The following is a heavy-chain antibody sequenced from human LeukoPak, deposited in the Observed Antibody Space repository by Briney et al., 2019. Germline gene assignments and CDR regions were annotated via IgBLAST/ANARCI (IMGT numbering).Heavy chain of an antibody. V-gene: IGHV4-59*02. J-gene: IGHJ5*02. CDR2: IYHSENT. Sequence: PSETLSLTCTVSGGSVSSYYWSWIRQPPGKGLEWIGIIYHSENTNYNPSLKSRVTISIDTSKNQFSLKLSSVTAADTAVYYCAKVLIAVAAGWFDPWGQGTLVTVSS. CDR3: AKVLIAVAAGWFDP. D-gene: IGHD6-19*01. CDR1: GGSVSSYY.